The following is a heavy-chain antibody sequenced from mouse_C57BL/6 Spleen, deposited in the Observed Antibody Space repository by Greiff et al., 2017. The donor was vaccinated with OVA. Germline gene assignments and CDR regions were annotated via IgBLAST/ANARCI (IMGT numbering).Heavy chain of an antibody. CDR1: GYTFTDYN. Sequence: EVQLQQSGPELVKPGASVKIPCKASGYTFTDYNMDWVKQSHGKSLEWIGDINPNNGGTIYNQKFKGKATLTVDKSSSTAYMELRSLTSEDTAVYYCASSGDYDWFAYWGQGTLVTVSA. D-gene: IGHD2-4*01. V-gene: IGHV1-18*01. J-gene: IGHJ3*01. CDR2: INPNNGGT. CDR3: ASSGDYDWFAY.